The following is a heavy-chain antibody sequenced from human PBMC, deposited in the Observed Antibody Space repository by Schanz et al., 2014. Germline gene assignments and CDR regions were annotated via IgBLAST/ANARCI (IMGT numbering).Heavy chain of an antibody. J-gene: IGHJ4*02. CDR1: GFTVNTNY. V-gene: IGHV3-53*01. CDR3: AKGFDY. CDR2: IYGGGTT. Sequence: EVQLVESGGGLIQPGGSLRLSCAVSGFTVNTNYMSWVRQAPGKGLEWVSVIYGGGTTSYADSGKGRFTISRDNSKNTLYLQMNSLRAEDTAVYYCAKGFDYWGQGALVTVSS.